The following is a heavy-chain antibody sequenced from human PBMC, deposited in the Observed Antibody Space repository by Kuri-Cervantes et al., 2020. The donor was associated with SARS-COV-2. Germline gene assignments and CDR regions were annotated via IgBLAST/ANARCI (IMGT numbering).Heavy chain of an antibody. J-gene: IGHJ6*02. CDR1: GFTFSSYA. D-gene: IGHD3-10*01. Sequence: GGSLRLSCAASGFTFSSYAMSWVRQAPGKGLEWVSVIYSGGSSTYYADSVKGRFTISRDNSKSTLYLQMNSLKAEDTAAYYCASMVRGNYGMDVWGQGTTVTVSS. V-gene: IGHV3-23*03. CDR3: ASMVRGNYGMDV. CDR2: IYSGGSST.